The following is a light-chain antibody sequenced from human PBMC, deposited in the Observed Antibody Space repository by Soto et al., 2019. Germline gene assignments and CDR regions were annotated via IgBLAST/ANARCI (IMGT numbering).Light chain of an antibody. CDR3: QHTDSPPQT. J-gene: IGKJ1*01. CDR1: QSIRNY. V-gene: IGKV1-39*01. Sequence: DIQVTQSPSSLSASVGDRVTISCRASQSIRNYVSWYQQKPGTAPKLLIRAASTLQSGVPSRFSGSGSGTDFTLTIRSLPIEAFATYVCQHTDSPPQTVGQGTNVEI. CDR2: AAS.